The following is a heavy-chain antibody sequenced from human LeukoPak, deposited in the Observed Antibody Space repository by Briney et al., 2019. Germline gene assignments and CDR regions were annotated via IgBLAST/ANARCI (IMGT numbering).Heavy chain of an antibody. CDR2: VDPEDGET. J-gene: IGHJ4*02. D-gene: IGHD3-22*01. Sequence: ASVKVSCKVSGYTFTDYYMRWVQQAPGKGLEWMGLVDPEDGETIYAEKFQGRVTITADTSTDTAYIELSSLRSEDTAVYYCATSDSSGYYYLPDDYWGQGTLVTVSS. V-gene: IGHV1-69-2*01. CDR1: GYTFTDYY. CDR3: ATSDSSGYYYLPDDY.